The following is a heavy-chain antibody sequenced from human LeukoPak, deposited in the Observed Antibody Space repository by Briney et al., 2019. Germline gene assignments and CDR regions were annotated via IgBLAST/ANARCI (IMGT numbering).Heavy chain of an antibody. V-gene: IGHV1-2*06. D-gene: IGHD6-13*01. CDR3: ARDTTSSWSYYYYYYMDV. J-gene: IGHJ6*03. CDR1: GYTFTGYY. CDR2: INPNSGGT. Sequence: ASVKVSCKASGYTFTGYYMRWLRQAPGQGLEWMGRINPNSGGTNYAQKFQGRVTMTRDTSISTAYMELSRLRSDDTAVYYCARDTTSSWSYYYYYYMDVWAKGTTVTVSS.